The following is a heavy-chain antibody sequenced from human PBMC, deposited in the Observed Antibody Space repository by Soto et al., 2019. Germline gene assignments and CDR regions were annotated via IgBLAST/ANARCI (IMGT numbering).Heavy chain of an antibody. CDR2: IYWDDDK. CDR1: GFSLSTNGVG. Sequence: QITLKESGPTLVKPTQTLTLTCTFSGFSLSTNGVGVGWIRQPPGKALEWLALIYWDDDKRYSPSLKSRLTINKDTSKNRVVLTMTNMDPVDTATYYCAHRPRITMYDYWGQGTLVTVSS. J-gene: IGHJ4*02. D-gene: IGHD3-10*02. V-gene: IGHV2-5*02. CDR3: AHRPRITMYDY.